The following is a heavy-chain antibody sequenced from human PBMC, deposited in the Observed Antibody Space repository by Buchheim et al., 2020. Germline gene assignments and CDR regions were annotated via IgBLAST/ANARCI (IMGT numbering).Heavy chain of an antibody. V-gene: IGHV3-23*01. J-gene: IGHJ6*02. CDR3: AKNGPMIDGYNHYGMDV. D-gene: IGHD3-22*01. CDR2: ISGSGGST. Sequence: EVQLLESGGGLVQPGGSLRLSCAASGFTFSSYAMSWVRQAPGQGLEWVSAISGSGGSTYYADSVKGRFTISSDNPKNTLYLQMNSLRAEDTAVYYCAKNGPMIDGYNHYGMDVWGQGTT. CDR1: GFTFSSYA.